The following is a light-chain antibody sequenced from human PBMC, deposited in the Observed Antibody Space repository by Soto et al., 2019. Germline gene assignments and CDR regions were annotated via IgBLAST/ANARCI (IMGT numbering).Light chain of an antibody. CDR3: QHLNNYPPFT. Sequence: IQLTQSPSSLSASVGDRVSITCRASQDIQTYLAWYQQKRGEAPKLLISGTFTLQSGVPSRFNGSGSGTDFTLPISRLQPEDFATYDGQHLNNYPPFTFGPGTKVDLE. CDR2: GTF. CDR1: QDIQTY. J-gene: IGKJ3*01. V-gene: IGKV1-9*01.